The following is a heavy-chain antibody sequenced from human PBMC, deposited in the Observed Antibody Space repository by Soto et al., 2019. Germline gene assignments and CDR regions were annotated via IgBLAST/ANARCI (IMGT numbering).Heavy chain of an antibody. CDR1: GFTFSRFW. CDR2: MKPDGSEG. J-gene: IGHJ6*02. V-gene: IGHV3-7*05. D-gene: IGHD3-10*01. Sequence: GGSLRLSCAASGFTFSRFWMSWVRQAPGTGLEWVANMKPDGSEGYYVASVKGRFTISRDNARNSLYLQMNSLRAEDTAVYYCAPSMDRGALDFYYYGMDVWGQGTTVTVSS. CDR3: APSMDRGALDFYYYGMDV.